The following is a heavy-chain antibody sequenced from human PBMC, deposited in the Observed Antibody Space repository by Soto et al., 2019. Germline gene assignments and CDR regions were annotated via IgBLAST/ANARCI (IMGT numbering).Heavy chain of an antibody. J-gene: IGHJ4*02. CDR2: ISYDGNNK. Sequence: PGGSLRLSCAASGFTFSSYGMHWVRQAPGKGLEWVAVISYDGNNKYYADSVKGRFTISRDNSKNTLYLQMGSLRAEDMGVYFCAREVVAATYDYWGQGTLVTVSS. CDR1: GFTFSSYG. CDR3: AREVVAATYDY. D-gene: IGHD2-15*01. V-gene: IGHV3-30*03.